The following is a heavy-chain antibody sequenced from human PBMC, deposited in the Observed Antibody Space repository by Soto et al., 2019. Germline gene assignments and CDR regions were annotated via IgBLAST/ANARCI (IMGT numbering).Heavy chain of an antibody. Sequence: SXKVSLKATGYTXIEYYIDLVRQAPGQGLEWMGWINPNSGGTKYEPKFQGGVTMTRDTSITTAYMELSRLRSGDTAVYYCAREPATAKPEGVDFWGQGTLVTVSS. D-gene: IGHD1-1*01. CDR1: GYTXIEYY. J-gene: IGHJ4*02. V-gene: IGHV1-2*02. CDR2: INPNSGGT. CDR3: AREPATAKPEGVDF.